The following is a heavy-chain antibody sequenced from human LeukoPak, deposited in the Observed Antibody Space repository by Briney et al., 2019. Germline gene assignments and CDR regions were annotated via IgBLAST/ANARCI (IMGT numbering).Heavy chain of an antibody. V-gene: IGHV3-66*01. CDR3: ARDRGRGKFAFDY. Sequence: GGSLRLSCAASGFTVSNNYMGWVRQAPGKGLEWVSAIYSGEATFYADSVTGRFTISRDNFKNTLYLQMNSLRAEDTAVYYCARDRGRGKFAFDYWGQGTLVTVSS. D-gene: IGHD1-14*01. J-gene: IGHJ4*02. CDR1: GFTVSNNY. CDR2: IYSGEAT.